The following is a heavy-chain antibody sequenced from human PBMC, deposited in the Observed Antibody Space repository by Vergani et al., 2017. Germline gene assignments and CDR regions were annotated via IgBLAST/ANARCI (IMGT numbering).Heavy chain of an antibody. J-gene: IGHJ6*02. V-gene: IGHV4-59*01. D-gene: IGHD4-17*01. CDR3: ARESPYGDSGMDV. CDR2: IYYSGST. CDR1: GGSISRYY. Sequence: QVQLQESGPGLVKPSETLSLTCTVSGGSISRYYWSWIRQPPGKGLEWIGYIYYSGSTNYNPSLKSRVTISVDTSKNQFSLKLSSVTAADTAVYYCARESPYGDSGMDVWGQGTTVTVSS.